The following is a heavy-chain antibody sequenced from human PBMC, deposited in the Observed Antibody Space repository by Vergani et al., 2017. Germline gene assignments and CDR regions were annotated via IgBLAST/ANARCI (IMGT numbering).Heavy chain of an antibody. CDR3: ARGIAAAGTAYFDY. CDR1: GYSISSGYY. Sequence: QVQLQESGPGLVKPSETLSLTCAVSGYSISSGYYWGWIRQPPGKGLEWIGYIYYSGSTYYNPSLKSLVTISVDTSKNQFSLKLSSVTAADTAVYYCARGIAAAGTAYFDYWGQGTLVTVSS. J-gene: IGHJ4*02. D-gene: IGHD6-13*01. CDR2: IYYSGST. V-gene: IGHV4-31*01.